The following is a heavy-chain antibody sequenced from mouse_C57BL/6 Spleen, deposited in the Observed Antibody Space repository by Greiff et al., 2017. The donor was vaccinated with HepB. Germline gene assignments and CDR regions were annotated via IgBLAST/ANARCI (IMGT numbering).Heavy chain of an antibody. D-gene: IGHD1-1*01. CDR1: GYTFTEYT. CDR2: FYPGSGSI. CDR3: ARHEDMDYYGSSFDY. V-gene: IGHV1-62-2*01. Sequence: QVHVKQSGAELVKPGASVKLSCKASGYTFTEYTIHWVKQRSGQGLEWIGWFYPGSGSIKYNEKFKDKATLTADKSSSTVYMELSRLTSEDSAVYFCARHEDMDYYGSSFDYWGQGTTLTVSS. J-gene: IGHJ2*01.